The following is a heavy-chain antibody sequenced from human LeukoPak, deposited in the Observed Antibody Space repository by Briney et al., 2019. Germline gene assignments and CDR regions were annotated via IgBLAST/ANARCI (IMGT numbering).Heavy chain of an antibody. V-gene: IGHV1-69*01. Sequence: GASMKVSCKSSGGSFSSYSVSWVRQAPGQGLEWMGAIIPLLGTVNYAQRFQGRLTFSADESTNTVFMELSSLSSEDTAVYYCARQFDWESLWGQGTLVTVSS. J-gene: IGHJ4*02. CDR1: GGSFSSYS. CDR3: ARQFDWESL. D-gene: IGHD3-9*01. CDR2: IIPLLGTV.